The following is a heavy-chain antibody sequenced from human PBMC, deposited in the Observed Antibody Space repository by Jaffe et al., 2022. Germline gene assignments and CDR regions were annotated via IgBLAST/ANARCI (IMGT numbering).Heavy chain of an antibody. CDR3: AKGRYYYDSSGYRFDY. J-gene: IGHJ4*02. CDR2: IRYDGSNK. V-gene: IGHV3-30*02. CDR1: GFTFSSYG. D-gene: IGHD3-22*01. Sequence: QVQLVESGGGVVQPGGSLRLSCAASGFTFSSYGMHWVRQAPGKGLEWVAFIRYDGSNKYYADSVKGRFTISRDNSKNTLYLQMNSLRAEDTAVYYCAKGRYYYDSSGYRFDYWGQGTLVTVSS.